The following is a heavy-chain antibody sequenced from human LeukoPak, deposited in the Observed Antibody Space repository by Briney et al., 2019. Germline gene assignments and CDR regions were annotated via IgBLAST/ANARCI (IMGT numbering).Heavy chain of an antibody. CDR3: AKDRGGTGDFDY. Sequence: ASVKVSCKASGYLFISYVIHWVRQAPGQRLEWVGWINPDNGNAEYSQKFQGRITITRDPPATTAYMELSSLRSEDMAMYYCAKDRGGTGDFDYWGQGTLVTVSS. CDR1: GYLFISYV. CDR2: INPDNGNA. D-gene: IGHD3-10*01. V-gene: IGHV1-3*01. J-gene: IGHJ4*02.